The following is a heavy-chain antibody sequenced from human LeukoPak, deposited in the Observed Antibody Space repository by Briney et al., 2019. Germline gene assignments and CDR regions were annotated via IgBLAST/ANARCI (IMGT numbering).Heavy chain of an antibody. CDR2: IYYRGGT. V-gene: IGHV4-39*01. J-gene: IGHJ4*02. D-gene: IGHD1-7*01. Sequence: SETLSLTCTVSGGSISSSSYYWGWIRQTPGKGLEWIGSIYYRGGTYNNPSLESRVTISVDTSKNQFSLKLTSVTAADTALYYCASGELLPNFDYWGQGTLVTVSS. CDR1: GGSISSSSYY. CDR3: ASGELLPNFDY.